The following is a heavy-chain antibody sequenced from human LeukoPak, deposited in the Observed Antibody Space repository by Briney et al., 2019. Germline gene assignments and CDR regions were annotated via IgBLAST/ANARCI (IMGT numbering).Heavy chain of an antibody. D-gene: IGHD3-10*01. CDR1: GYTFTSYY. CDR3: ARSSYYGSGSYLVNAFDY. V-gene: IGHV1-2*02. CDR2: INPNSGGT. Sequence: ASVKVSCKASGYTFTSYYMHWVRQAPGQGLEWMGWINPNSGGTNYAQKFQGRVTITRDTSISTAYMELSRLRSDDTAVYYCARSSYYGSGSYLVNAFDYWGQGTLVTVSS. J-gene: IGHJ4*02.